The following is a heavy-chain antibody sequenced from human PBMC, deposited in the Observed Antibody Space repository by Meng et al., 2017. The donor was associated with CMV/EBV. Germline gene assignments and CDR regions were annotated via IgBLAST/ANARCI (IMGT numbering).Heavy chain of an antibody. Sequence: SVKVSCKASGGTFSSYAISWVRQAPGQGLEWMGGIIPIFGTANYAQKFQCRVTITTDESTSTAYMELSSLRSEDTAVYYCATSMIVDYDAFDIWGQGTMVTVSS. CDR1: GGTFSSYA. J-gene: IGHJ3*02. CDR2: IIPIFGTA. CDR3: ATSMIVDYDAFDI. V-gene: IGHV1-69*05. D-gene: IGHD3-22*01.